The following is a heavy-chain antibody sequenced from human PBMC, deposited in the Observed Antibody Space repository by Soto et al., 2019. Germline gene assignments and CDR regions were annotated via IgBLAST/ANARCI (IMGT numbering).Heavy chain of an antibody. Sequence: PGWSLRLSCASSVFTFISYAMSWVRQAPGKGLEWVSAISGSGGSTYYADSVKGRFTISRDNSKNTLYLQMNSLRAEDTAVYYCAKGVSAVAGYWGQGTLVTVSS. CDR2: ISGSGGST. CDR3: AKGVSAVAGY. V-gene: IGHV3-23*01. D-gene: IGHD6-19*01. CDR1: VFTFISYA. J-gene: IGHJ4*02.